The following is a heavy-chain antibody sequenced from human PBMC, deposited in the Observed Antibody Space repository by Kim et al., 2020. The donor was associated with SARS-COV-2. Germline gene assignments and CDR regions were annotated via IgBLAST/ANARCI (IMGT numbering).Heavy chain of an antibody. CDR3: ARDDIHGSGSMVGMDV. CDR2: SYYSGRT. Sequence: SETLSLTCTVSGGSISSSSYYWGWLRQPPGKGLECIGSSYYSGRTYYNPSLESRVTISIDTSKNQFPLKLSSLTAADTAVYYCARDDIHGSGSMVGMDVWGQGTTVTVSS. D-gene: IGHD3-10*01. CDR1: GGSISSSSYY. V-gene: IGHV4-39*06. J-gene: IGHJ6*02.